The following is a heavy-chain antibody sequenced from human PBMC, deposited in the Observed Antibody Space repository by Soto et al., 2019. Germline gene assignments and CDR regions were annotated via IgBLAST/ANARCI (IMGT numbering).Heavy chain of an antibody. CDR1: GYTFTGYY. J-gene: IGHJ3*02. D-gene: IGHD1-26*01. CDR2: INPNSGGT. V-gene: IGHV1-2*02. Sequence: ASVKVSCKASGYTFTGYYMHWVRQAPGQGLEWMGWINPNSGGTNYAQKFQGRVTMTRDTSISTAYMELSRLRSDDTAVYYCARADDGGSYGDAFDIWGQGTMVTVSS. CDR3: ARADDGGSYGDAFDI.